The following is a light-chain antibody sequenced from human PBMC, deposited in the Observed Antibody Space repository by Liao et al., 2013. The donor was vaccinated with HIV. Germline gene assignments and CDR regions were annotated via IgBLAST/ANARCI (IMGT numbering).Light chain of an antibody. CDR3: QAWDNTFVA. Sequence: SYELTQPPSVSVAPGKTARITCGGNNIGNKSVHWYQQKPGQAPVLVIYYDSARPSGIPERFSGSNSGNTATLTISGTQPTDEADYFCQAWDNTFVAFGGGTRLTVL. V-gene: IGLV3-21*01. CDR1: NIGNKS. J-gene: IGLJ2*01. CDR2: YDS.